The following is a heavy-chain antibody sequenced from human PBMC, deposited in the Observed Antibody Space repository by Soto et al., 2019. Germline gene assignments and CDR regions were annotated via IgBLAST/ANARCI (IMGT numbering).Heavy chain of an antibody. Sequence: PSETLSLTCTVTGGSINIYYWSWIRQSAGKGLEWIGRVYTTGSTNYNPSLKSRVTISVDTSRNQFSLSLRSVTAADTAVYYCARDFNFICDDFADMRWNFDPWGQGTLVTVSS. CDR3: ARDFNFICDDFADMRWNFDP. CDR2: VYTTGST. D-gene: IGHD3-3*01. J-gene: IGHJ5*02. V-gene: IGHV4-4*07. CDR1: GGSINIYY.